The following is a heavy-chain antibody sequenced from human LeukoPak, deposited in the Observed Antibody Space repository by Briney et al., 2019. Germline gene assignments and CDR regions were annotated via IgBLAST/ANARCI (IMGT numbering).Heavy chain of an antibody. CDR1: GGSISSSSYY. J-gene: IGHJ5*02. D-gene: IGHD2-2*01. Sequence: SETLSLTFTVSGGSISSSSYYWGWIRQPPGKWLEWIGSIYYSGSTYYNPSLKSRVTISVDTSKNQFSLKLSSVTAADTAVYYCARDGRGATPDAMPFDPWGQGALVTVSS. CDR2: IYYSGST. V-gene: IGHV4-39*07. CDR3: ARDGRGATPDAMPFDP.